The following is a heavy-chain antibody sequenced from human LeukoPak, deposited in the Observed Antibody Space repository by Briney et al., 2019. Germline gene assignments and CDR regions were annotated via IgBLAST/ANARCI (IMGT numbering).Heavy chain of an antibody. CDR1: GFTFSDYY. J-gene: IGHJ4*02. D-gene: IGHD3-9*01. Sequence: KPGGSLRLSCAASGFTFSDYYMSWIRQAPGKGLEWLSYISSSSRYTKYADSVKGRFTISRDNAKNSLYLQMNSLRAEDTAVYYCANLSLAFYDILTGPKPKDYWGQGTLVTVSS. CDR2: ISSSSRYT. CDR3: ANLSLAFYDILTGPKPKDY. V-gene: IGHV3-11*03.